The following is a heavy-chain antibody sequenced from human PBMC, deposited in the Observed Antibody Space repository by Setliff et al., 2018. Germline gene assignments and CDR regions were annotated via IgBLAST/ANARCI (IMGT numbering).Heavy chain of an antibody. CDR3: ARILGYCSGGSCYVPY. Sequence: PSETLSLTCTVSGGSISSSNYYWGWIRQPPGKGLEWIGNIYYGGSAYYNPSLKSRVTISVDTSKNQFSLKLSSVTAADTAMDYCARILGYCSGGSCYVPYWGQGTLVTVS. CDR2: IYYGGSA. CDR1: GGSISSSNYY. V-gene: IGHV4-39*07. J-gene: IGHJ4*02. D-gene: IGHD2-15*01.